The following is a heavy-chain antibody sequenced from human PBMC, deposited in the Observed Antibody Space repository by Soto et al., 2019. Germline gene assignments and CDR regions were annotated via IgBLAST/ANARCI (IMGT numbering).Heavy chain of an antibody. CDR1: GGSISSNTYY. Sequence: TLSLTCTVSGGSISSNTYYWGWIRQPPGKGLEWIGSSHYSGRTYYSPSLKSRIIVSVDASKDQFSLKLSSLTAADTALYYCTRDLGDYIVSNCGQGTLVAVAS. CDR2: SHYSGRT. CDR3: TRDLGDYIVSN. D-gene: IGHD4-17*01. V-gene: IGHV4-39*02. J-gene: IGHJ4*02.